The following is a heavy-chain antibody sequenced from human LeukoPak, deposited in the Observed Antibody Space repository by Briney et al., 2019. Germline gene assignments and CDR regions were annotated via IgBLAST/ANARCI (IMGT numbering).Heavy chain of an antibody. CDR2: IKPDGSDK. CDR1: GFTFSTYW. Sequence: GGSLRLSCAASGFTFSTYWMNWVRQAPGKGLEWVANIKPDGSDKYYVDSVKGRFTVSRDNAKNSLYLQTNSLRAEDTAVYYCAKGGDHWGQGTLVTVSS. J-gene: IGHJ4*02. D-gene: IGHD3-16*01. V-gene: IGHV3-7*01. CDR3: AKGGDH.